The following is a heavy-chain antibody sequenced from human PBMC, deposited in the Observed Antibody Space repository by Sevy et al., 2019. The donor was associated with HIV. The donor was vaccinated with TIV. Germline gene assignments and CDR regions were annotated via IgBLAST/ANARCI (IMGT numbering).Heavy chain of an antibody. V-gene: IGHV3-33*01. CDR1: GFTFSSFG. D-gene: IGHD4-17*01. Sequence: GGSLRLSCAASGFTFSSFGMHWVRQAPGKGLEWVAVIWFDGSNTYYADPVKGRFTISRDIAKNTLHLQMNSLRAEDTAVYYCARDLEFYDSGDYGPAFMPDFWGHRTLVTVSS. J-gene: IGHJ4*01. CDR2: IWFDGSNT. CDR3: ARDLEFYDSGDYGPAFMPDF.